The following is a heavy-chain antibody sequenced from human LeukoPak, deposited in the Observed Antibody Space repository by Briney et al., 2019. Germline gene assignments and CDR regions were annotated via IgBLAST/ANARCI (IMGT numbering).Heavy chain of an antibody. J-gene: IGHJ4*02. CDR3: ARAVEYNFWGGYYQTHYYFDY. Sequence: GGSLRLSCAASGFTFSSYEMNWVRQAPGKGLDWVSSISSSAGTIYYADSVRGRFTISRDNAKNSLYLQMNGLRAEDTAAYYCARAVEYNFWGGYYQTHYYFDYWGQGTLVTVSS. V-gene: IGHV3-48*03. CDR2: ISSSAGTI. CDR1: GFTFSSYE. D-gene: IGHD3-3*01.